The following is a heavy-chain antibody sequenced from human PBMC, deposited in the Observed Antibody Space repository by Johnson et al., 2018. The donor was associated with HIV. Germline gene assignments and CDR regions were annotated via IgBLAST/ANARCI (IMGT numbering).Heavy chain of an antibody. CDR1: GFTFTTYI. V-gene: IGHV3-30*04. CDR3: AKDPRFSNGGAFDV. J-gene: IGHJ3*01. CDR2: ISYDGNDR. Sequence: QVQLVESGGGVVQPGRSLTLSCTPPGFTFTTYIMHWVRQAPGKGLEWVAFISYDGNDRNYADFVKGRFTISRDNSKNTLSLQLNSLRPEDTAVYYCAKDPRFSNGGAFDVWGQGTMVTVSS. D-gene: IGHD3-16*01.